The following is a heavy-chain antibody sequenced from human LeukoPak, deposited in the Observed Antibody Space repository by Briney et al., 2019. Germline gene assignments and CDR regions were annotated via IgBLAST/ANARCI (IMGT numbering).Heavy chain of an antibody. CDR3: ATSGQWLVHFDY. J-gene: IGHJ4*02. CDR2: FDPEDGET. D-gene: IGHD6-19*01. V-gene: IGHV1-24*01. CDR1: GYTLTELS. Sequence: GASVKVSCKVSGYTLTELSMHWVRQAPGKGLEWMGGFDPEDGETICAQKFQGRVTMTEDTSTDTAYMELSSLRSEDTAVYYCATSGQWLVHFDYWGQGTLVTVSS.